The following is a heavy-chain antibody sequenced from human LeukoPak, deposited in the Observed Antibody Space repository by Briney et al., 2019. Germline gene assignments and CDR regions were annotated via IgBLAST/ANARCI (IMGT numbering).Heavy chain of an antibody. CDR3: AVSRTVTTGWFDP. CDR2: INHSGST. V-gene: IGHV4-34*01. D-gene: IGHD4-17*01. CDR1: GGSFSGYY. Sequence: SETLSLTCAVYGGSFSGYYWSWIRQPPGKGLEWIGEINHSGSTNYNPSLKSRVTISVDTSKNQFSLKLSSVTAADTAVYYCAVSRTVTTGWFDPWGQGTLVTVSS. J-gene: IGHJ5*02.